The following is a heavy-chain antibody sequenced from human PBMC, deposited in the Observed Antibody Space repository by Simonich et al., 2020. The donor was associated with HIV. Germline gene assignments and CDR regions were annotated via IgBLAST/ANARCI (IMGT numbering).Heavy chain of an antibody. CDR3: ARRHPTTVTTPYFDY. J-gene: IGHJ4*02. Sequence: QVQLQQWGAGLLKPSETLSLTCAVYGGSFSGYYWSWIRQPPGKGLEWMGEINHSGSTNYNPSHKSRVTISVDTSKNQFSLKLSSVTAADTAVYYCARRHPTTVTTPYFDYWGQGTLVTVSS. CDR1: GGSFSGYY. V-gene: IGHV4-34*01. CDR2: INHSGST. D-gene: IGHD4-17*01.